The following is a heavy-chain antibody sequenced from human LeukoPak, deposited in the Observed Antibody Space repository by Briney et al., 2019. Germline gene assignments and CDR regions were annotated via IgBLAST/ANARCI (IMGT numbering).Heavy chain of an antibody. J-gene: IGHJ3*02. CDR3: ASQSKTHAFDI. CDR2: ISYDGSNK. Sequence: QPGGSLRLSCAASGFTFSSYGMHWVRQAPGKGLEWVAVISYDGSNKYYADSVKGRFTISRDNSKNTLYLQMNSLRAEDTAVYYCASQSKTHAFDIWGQGTMVTVSS. D-gene: IGHD4-11*01. CDR1: GFTFSSYG. V-gene: IGHV3-30*03.